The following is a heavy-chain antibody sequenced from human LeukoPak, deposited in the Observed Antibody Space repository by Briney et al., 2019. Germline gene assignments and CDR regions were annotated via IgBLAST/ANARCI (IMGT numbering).Heavy chain of an antibody. CDR1: GLTFRSYA. D-gene: IGHD3-22*01. Sequence: GGSLRLSCAASGLTFRSYAMSWVRQAPGKGLEWVSAISGSGGLTYYADSVKGRFTVSRDNSKNTLYLQMNSLRAEDTAVYYCAKDKLMIVVANYPYYFDSWGQGTLVTVSS. CDR2: ISGSGGLT. CDR3: AKDKLMIVVANYPYYFDS. J-gene: IGHJ4*02. V-gene: IGHV3-23*01.